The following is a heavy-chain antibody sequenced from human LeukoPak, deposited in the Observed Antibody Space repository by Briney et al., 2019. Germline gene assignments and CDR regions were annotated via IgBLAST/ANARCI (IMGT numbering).Heavy chain of an antibody. CDR3: TRAEYGGGFGY. CDR1: GFTFGDYA. CDR2: IRSKAYGGTT. D-gene: IGHD6-6*01. V-gene: IGHV3-49*04. Sequence: GGSLRLSCTASGFTFGDYAMSWVRQAPGKGLEWVGFIRSKAYGGTTEYAASVKGRFTISRDDSKSIAYLQMNSLKTEDTAVYYCTRAEYGGGFGYWGQGTLVTVSS. J-gene: IGHJ4*02.